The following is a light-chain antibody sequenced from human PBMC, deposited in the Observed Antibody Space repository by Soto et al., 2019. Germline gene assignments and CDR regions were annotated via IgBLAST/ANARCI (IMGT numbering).Light chain of an antibody. Sequence: DIQMTQSPSTLSASVGDRVMITCRASQSVGSWLAWYQQKPGKAPQLLISKASSLKTGVPPRFSGSGSGTEFTLTISNLQPDDFATYYCQQYSGNSGTFGQGTKVDIK. CDR3: QQYSGNSGT. V-gene: IGKV1-5*03. CDR2: KAS. J-gene: IGKJ1*01. CDR1: QSVGSW.